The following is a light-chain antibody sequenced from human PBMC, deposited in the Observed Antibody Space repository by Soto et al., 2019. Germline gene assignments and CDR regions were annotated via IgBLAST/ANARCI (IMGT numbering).Light chain of an antibody. J-gene: IGKJ5*01. CDR2: DAS. CDR1: QSISSY. CDR3: QHRINSPNIT. V-gene: IGKV3-11*01. Sequence: EIVLTQSPATLSLSPGERATLSCRASQSISSYLAWYQQKPGQAPRLLIYDASNRATGIPARFSGSGSGTDFALTLRSLEPEHFPAYYRQHRINSPNITFGPGPRLEIK.